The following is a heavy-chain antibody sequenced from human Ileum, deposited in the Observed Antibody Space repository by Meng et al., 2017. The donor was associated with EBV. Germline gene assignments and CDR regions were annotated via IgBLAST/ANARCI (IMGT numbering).Heavy chain of an antibody. Sequence: QVQLVQSGAEVKKXXSXVKVACKTSGGSFSTHTFSWVRQAPGQGLEWMGGLIAVFDKTKAAPRFQDRVTFTADESTSTAYMELSSLTFDDTAVYFCARGRRNEPLFDYWGQGTLVTVSS. D-gene: IGHD1-14*01. J-gene: IGHJ4*02. CDR3: ARGRRNEPLFDY. CDR2: LIAVFDKT. CDR1: GGSFSTHT. V-gene: IGHV1-69*13.